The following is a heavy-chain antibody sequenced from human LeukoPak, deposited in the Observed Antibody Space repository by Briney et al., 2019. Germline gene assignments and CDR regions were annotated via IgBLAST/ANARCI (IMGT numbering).Heavy chain of an antibody. V-gene: IGHV4-39*01. D-gene: IGHD4-4*01. CDR2: IYYSGST. CDR1: VGSISSSSYY. J-gene: IGHJ6*02. Sequence: SESLSLTCTVSVGSISSSSYYWGWIRQPPGKGLGWIGSIYYSGSTYYNPSLKSRVTISVDTSKNQLSLKLSSVTAADTAVYYCAESNYGFYYYGMDVWGQGTTVTVSS. CDR3: AESNYGFYYYGMDV.